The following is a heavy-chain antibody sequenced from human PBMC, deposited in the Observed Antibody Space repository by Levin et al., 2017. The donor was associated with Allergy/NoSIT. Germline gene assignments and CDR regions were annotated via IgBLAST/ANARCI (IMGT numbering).Heavy chain of an antibody. Sequence: SQTLSLTCAISGDSVSSNTVAWNWIRQSPSRGLEWLGRTYYRSQWHYGYAASVRGRITINPDTSQNQFSLQLNSVTPEDTAVYYCAREEGAFDIWGRGTMVTVSS. CDR1: GDSVSSNTVA. V-gene: IGHV6-1*01. J-gene: IGHJ3*02. CDR3: AREEGAFDI. CDR2: TYYRSQWHY.